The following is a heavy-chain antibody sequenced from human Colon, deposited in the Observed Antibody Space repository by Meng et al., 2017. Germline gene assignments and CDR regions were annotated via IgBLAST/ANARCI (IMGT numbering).Heavy chain of an antibody. CDR3: ARQGGQPFFDY. CDR1: GGSMSSGGYS. CDR2: IYYSGST. J-gene: IGHJ4*02. D-gene: IGHD1-26*01. Sequence: QLQLQESGSGLRKPSQTLSLTCAVSGGSMSSGGYSWSWIRQPPGKGLEWIGDIYYSGSTYYNPSLKSRVTISVDTSKNQFSLRLSSVTAADTAVYYCARQGGQPFFDYWSQGTLVTVSS. V-gene: IGHV4-30-2*05.